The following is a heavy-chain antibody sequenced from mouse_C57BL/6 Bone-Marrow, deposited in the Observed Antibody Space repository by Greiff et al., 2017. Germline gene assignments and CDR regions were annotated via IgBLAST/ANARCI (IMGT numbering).Heavy chain of an antibody. Sequence: QVQLQQSGAELVMPGASVKLSCKASGYTFTSYWMHWVKQRPGQGLEWIGEIDPSDSYTNYNQKFKGKSTLTVDKSSSTAYMQLSSLTSEDSAVYYCARESICDYFDYWGQGTTLTVSS. CDR2: IDPSDSYT. D-gene: IGHD2-3*01. CDR3: ARESICDYFDY. V-gene: IGHV1-69*01. J-gene: IGHJ2*01. CDR1: GYTFTSYW.